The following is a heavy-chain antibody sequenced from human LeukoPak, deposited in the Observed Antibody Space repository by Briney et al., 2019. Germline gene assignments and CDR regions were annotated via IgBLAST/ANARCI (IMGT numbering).Heavy chain of an antibody. CDR1: GFTFSSYA. J-gene: IGHJ4*02. Sequence: GGSLRLSCAASGFTFSSYAMSWVRQAPGKGLQWVSGISGNGGSTYADSVKGRFTISRDNSKNTLYLQMDSLRLEDTAVYYCAKGTLSYGCLLDYWGQGTLVTVSS. CDR3: AKGTLSYGCLLDY. CDR2: ISGNGGST. V-gene: IGHV3-23*01. D-gene: IGHD5-18*01.